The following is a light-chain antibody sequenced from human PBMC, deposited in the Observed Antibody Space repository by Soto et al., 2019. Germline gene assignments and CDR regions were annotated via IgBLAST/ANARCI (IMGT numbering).Light chain of an antibody. CDR2: GSS. CDR1: QSIINNY. Sequence: EVVLTQSPGTLSLSPGERVTLSCRASQSIINNYLAWYQQRPGQAPRLLIYGSSDRATGIPDRFSGSGSGTHLTLTISRLEPEDCAVYYCHQYGSSPPYTFGQGTKVEI. J-gene: IGKJ2*01. V-gene: IGKV3-20*01. CDR3: HQYGSSPPYT.